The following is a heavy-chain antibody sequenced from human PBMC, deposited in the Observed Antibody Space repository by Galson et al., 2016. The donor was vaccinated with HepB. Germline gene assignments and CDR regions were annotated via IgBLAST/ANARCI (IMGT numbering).Heavy chain of an antibody. Sequence: SVKVSCKASGFTFTNSAVHWVRQARGQRLEWIGWIVVGSGNTNYAQKFQERVNITRVLSTETAYMELSSLRSEDTAVYYCAALRTSMARGVIRMLSNGMDGWGQGTTVTVS. CDR1: GFTFTNSA. J-gene: IGHJ6*02. CDR2: IVVGSGNT. D-gene: IGHD3-10*01. V-gene: IGHV1-58*01. CDR3: AALRTSMARGVIRMLSNGMDG.